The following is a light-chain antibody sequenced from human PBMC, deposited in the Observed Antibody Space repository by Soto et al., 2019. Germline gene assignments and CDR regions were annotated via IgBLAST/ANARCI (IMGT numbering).Light chain of an antibody. CDR3: QQRSDWPLT. V-gene: IGKV3-11*01. CDR1: QSVRGY. J-gene: IGKJ4*01. Sequence: EIVLTQSPATLSLSPGERATLSCRASQSVRGYLAWYQQKPGQAPRLLIYDTSRRATGIPARFSGSGSATDFILTISSLEPEDFAVYYCQQRSDWPLTFGGGTKVEIK. CDR2: DTS.